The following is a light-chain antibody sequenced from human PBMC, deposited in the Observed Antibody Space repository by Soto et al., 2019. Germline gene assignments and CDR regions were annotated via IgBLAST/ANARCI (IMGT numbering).Light chain of an antibody. CDR2: AAS. CDR3: QQSDSTPLT. Sequence: DIQMTQSPSSLSASVGDRVTITCRASQSISSYLNWYQQKPGKAPKLLIYAASSLQSGVPSRFSGSGSGTDFTLTISNLQPEDFATYYCQQSDSTPLTFGGGTKVAIK. CDR1: QSISSY. V-gene: IGKV1-39*01. J-gene: IGKJ4*01.